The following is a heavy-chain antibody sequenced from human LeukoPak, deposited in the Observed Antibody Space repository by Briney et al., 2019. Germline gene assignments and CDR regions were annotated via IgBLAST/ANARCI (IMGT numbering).Heavy chain of an antibody. J-gene: IGHJ4*02. CDR2: INPNSGGT. CDR3: ARPPGPYCGGDCYDFDY. D-gene: IGHD2-21*02. CDR1: GYTFTGYY. V-gene: IGHV1-2*02. Sequence: ASVKVSCKASGYTFTGYYMHWVRQAPGQGLEWMGWINPNSGGTNYAQKFQGRVTMTRDTSISTAYMELSRLRSDDTAVYYCARPPGPYCGGDCYDFDYWGQGTLATVSS.